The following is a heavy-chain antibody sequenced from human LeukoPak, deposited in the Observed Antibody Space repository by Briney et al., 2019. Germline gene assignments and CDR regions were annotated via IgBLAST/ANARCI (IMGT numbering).Heavy chain of an antibody. D-gene: IGHD5-18*01. CDR1: GGSISSYY. CDR2: IYYSGST. V-gene: IGHV4-59*01. Sequence: SETLSLTCSVSGGSISSYYWNWIRQPPGKGLEWIGYIYYSGSTSYIPSLKSRVTISVDTSKNQFSLKLSSVTAADTAIYYCARGFNPHSYGPHFDYWAWEPWSPSPQ. J-gene: IGHJ4*02. CDR3: ARGFNPHSYGPHFDY.